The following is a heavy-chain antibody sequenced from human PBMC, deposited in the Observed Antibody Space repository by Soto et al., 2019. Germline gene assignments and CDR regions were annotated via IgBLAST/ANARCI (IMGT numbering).Heavy chain of an antibody. CDR3: AKDTAWFGELSPPYYYYYYYMDV. D-gene: IGHD3-10*01. J-gene: IGHJ6*03. V-gene: IGHV3-23*01. Sequence: GGSLRLSCAASGFTFSSYAMSWVRQAPGKGLEWVSAISGSGGSTYYADSVKGRFTISRDNSKNTLYLQMNSLRVEDTAVYYCAKDTAWFGELSPPYYYYYYYMDVWGKGTTVTVSS. CDR2: ISGSGGST. CDR1: GFTFSSYA.